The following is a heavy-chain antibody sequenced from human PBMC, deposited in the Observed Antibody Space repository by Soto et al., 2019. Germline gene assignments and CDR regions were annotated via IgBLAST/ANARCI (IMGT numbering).Heavy chain of an antibody. CDR3: AKFPLEATDFDY. CDR2: ISGSGGST. J-gene: IGHJ4*02. CDR1: GFTVSSNY. V-gene: IGHV3-23*01. Sequence: GGSLRLSCAASGFTVSSNYMSWVRQAPGKGLEWVSAISGSGGSTYYADSVKGRFTISRDNSKNTLYLQMNSLRAEDTAVYYCAKFPLEATDFDYWGQGTLVTVSS. D-gene: IGHD1-26*01.